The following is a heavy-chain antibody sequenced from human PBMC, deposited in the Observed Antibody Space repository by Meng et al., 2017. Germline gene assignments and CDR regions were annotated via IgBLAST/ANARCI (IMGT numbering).Heavy chain of an antibody. Sequence: QGQRQESGQGRVKPSGTLSLTCVVPGGSISSVDWWSWVRQPPGKGLEWIGEIYHGGNTNYNPSLKSRVTISIDKSKNQFSLKLSSVTAADTAVYYCASWIYSCGWQWGQGTLVTVSS. CDR2: IYHGGNT. V-gene: IGHV4/OR15-8*02. D-gene: IGHD6-19*01. CDR3: ASWIYSCGWQ. CDR1: GGSISSVDW. J-gene: IGHJ4*02.